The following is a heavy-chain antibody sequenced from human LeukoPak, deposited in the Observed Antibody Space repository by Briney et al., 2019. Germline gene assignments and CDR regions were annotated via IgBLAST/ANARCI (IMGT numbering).Heavy chain of an antibody. CDR1: GGSISSGGYY. CDR3: ARVQLAAPYWYFDL. Sequence: SETLSLTCTVSGGSISSGGYYWSWIRQHPGKGLEWIGYIYYSGSTYYNPSLKSRVTISVDTSKNQFSLKLSSVTAADTAVYYCARVQLAAPYWYFDLWGRGTLVTVPS. CDR2: IYYSGST. D-gene: IGHD2-15*01. V-gene: IGHV4-31*03. J-gene: IGHJ2*01.